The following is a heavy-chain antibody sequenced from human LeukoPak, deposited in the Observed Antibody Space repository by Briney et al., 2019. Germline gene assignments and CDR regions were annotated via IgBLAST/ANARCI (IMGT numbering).Heavy chain of an antibody. J-gene: IGHJ4*02. CDR2: ISRSSGSSI. Sequence: GSLRLSCAASGFTFSNYEMNWVRQAPGKGLEWVSYISRSSGSSIYYADSVKGRFTISRDNAKNSLYLQMNSLRAEDTAVYYCARDSSGWYYFDYWGQGILVTVSS. CDR3: ARDSSGWYYFDY. D-gene: IGHD6-19*01. CDR1: GFTFSNYE. V-gene: IGHV3-48*03.